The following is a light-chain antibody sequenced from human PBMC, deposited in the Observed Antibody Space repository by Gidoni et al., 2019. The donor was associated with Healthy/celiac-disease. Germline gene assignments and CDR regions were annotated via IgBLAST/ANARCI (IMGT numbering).Light chain of an antibody. V-gene: IGKV1-33*01. J-gene: IGKJ3*01. CDR3: QQYDNLPFT. CDR1: PDISNY. Sequence: DIQMTQSPSSLSASVGDRVTITCQASPDISNYLNWYQQKPGKAPKLLIYDASNLETGVPSRFSGSGSGTDFTFTISSLQAEDIATYYCQQYDNLPFTFGPGTKVDIK. CDR2: DAS.